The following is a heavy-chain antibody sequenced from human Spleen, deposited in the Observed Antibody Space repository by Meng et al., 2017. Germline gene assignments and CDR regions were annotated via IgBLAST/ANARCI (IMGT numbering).Heavy chain of an antibody. D-gene: IGHD5-24*01. V-gene: IGHV5-51*01. CDR1: GYSFSSYW. Sequence: GESLKISCKGSGYSFSSYWIGWVRQMPGKGLECMGIIYAGDSDIRYSPSFPGQVTMSAGKSISTAYLQWSSLKASDTAIYYCARRRSDDYNFGSFDLWGQGTVVTVSS. CDR2: IYAGDSDI. CDR3: ARRRSDDYNFGSFDL. J-gene: IGHJ4*03.